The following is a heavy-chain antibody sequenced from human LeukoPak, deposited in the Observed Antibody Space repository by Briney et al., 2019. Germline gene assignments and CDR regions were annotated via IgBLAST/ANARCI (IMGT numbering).Heavy chain of an antibody. J-gene: IGHJ4*02. CDR1: GVSISSSGYY. Sequence: SETLSLTCTVSGVSISSSGYYWGWIRQPPGKGLEWIGIIYYSGTTYYNPSLKSRVAISVDTSKNHFSLKVNSVTAADTAVYYCARVNAESSSWPFDYWGQGTLVTVSS. CDR3: ARVNAESSSWPFDY. CDR2: IYYSGTT. V-gene: IGHV4-39*02. D-gene: IGHD6-13*01.